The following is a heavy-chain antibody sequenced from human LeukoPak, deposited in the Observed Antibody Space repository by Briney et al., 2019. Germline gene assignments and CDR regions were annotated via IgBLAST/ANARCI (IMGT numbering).Heavy chain of an antibody. D-gene: IGHD6-6*01. J-gene: IGHJ4*02. CDR2: ISGYNGNT. CDR3: ARRTYSSSSSIFDY. Sequence: ASVKVSCKASGYTFIGHYMHWVRQAPGQGLEWMAWISGYNGNTNYAQKLQGRVTMTTDTSTSTAYMELRSLRSDDTAVYYCARRTYSSSSSIFDYWGQGTPVTVSS. CDR1: GYTFIGHY. V-gene: IGHV1-18*04.